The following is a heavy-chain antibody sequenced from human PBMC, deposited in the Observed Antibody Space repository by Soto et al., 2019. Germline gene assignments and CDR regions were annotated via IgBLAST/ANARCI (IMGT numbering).Heavy chain of an antibody. CDR1: VCTFSSYA. CDR2: ISYDGSNK. Sequence: GGSLRLSCDASVCTFSSYAMHWVRQARGKGREWVAVISYDGSNKYYADSVKGRFTISRDNSKNTLYLQMNSLRAEDTAVCYCARDLETGTTTGYYYYYGMDVWGQGTTVTVSS. CDR3: ARDLETGTTTGYYYYYGMDV. D-gene: IGHD1-7*01. J-gene: IGHJ6*02. V-gene: IGHV3-30-3*01.